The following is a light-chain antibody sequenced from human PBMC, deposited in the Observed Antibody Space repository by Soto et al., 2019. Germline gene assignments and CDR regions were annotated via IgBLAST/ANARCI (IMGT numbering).Light chain of an antibody. CDR1: QDIASW. CDR3: QQAHSFPLT. J-gene: IGKJ4*01. Sequence: DIQMTQSPSSVSASVGDSVTITCRASQDIASWLAWYQQKPGKAPNLLIYGASTLQSGVPSRFSGSRSGTDFTLTISSLQPEDFATYYCQQAHSFPLTFGGGTKVEIK. V-gene: IGKV1D-12*01. CDR2: GAS.